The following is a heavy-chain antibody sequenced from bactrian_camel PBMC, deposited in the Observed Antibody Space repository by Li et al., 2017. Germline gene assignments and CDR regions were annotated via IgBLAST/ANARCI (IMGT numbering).Heavy chain of an antibody. V-gene: IGHV3S30*01. J-gene: IGHJ6*01. CDR2: INADADNT. CDR1: GFSFGSYA. Sequence: QLVESGGGLVQPGGSLSISCAASGFSFGSYAMNWVRQSPGRGLEWVSTINADADNTYYADSVKGRFTISQDNAKNTLYLQMNSLKPEDTAMYYCAAGLRGWGATCRRTADFHYWGQGTQVTVS. D-gene: IGHD5*01. CDR3: AAGLRGWGATCRRTADFHY.